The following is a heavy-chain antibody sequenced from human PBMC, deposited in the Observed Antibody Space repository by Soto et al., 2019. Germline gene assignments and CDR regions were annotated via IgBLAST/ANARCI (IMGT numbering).Heavy chain of an antibody. V-gene: IGHV3-23*01. Sequence: EVQLLESGGGLIQPGGSLRLSCAASGSPFSTYEMTWARKSPGKGLEWVAFITSSGGPTYYADSVRGRFSISRDNSKNTLYLQMDSLRVEDTARYYSVKGSWLDDWGQRNLVTVSS. J-gene: IGHJ5*02. CDR2: ITSSGGPT. CDR1: GSPFSTYE. CDR3: VKGSWLDD.